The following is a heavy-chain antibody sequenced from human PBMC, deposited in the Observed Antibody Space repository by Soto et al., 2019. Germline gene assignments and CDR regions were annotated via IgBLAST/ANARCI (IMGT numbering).Heavy chain of an antibody. J-gene: IGHJ6*02. CDR1: GFTFSSYA. CDR2: ISGSGGST. Sequence: GGSLRLSCAASGFTFSSYAMSWVRQAPGKGLEWVSAISGSGGSTYYADSVKGRFTISRDNSKNTLYLQMNSLRAEDKAVYYCAKDQWEYCSSTSCYGDDYYGMDVWGQGTTVTVSS. V-gene: IGHV3-23*01. D-gene: IGHD2-2*01. CDR3: AKDQWEYCSSTSCYGDDYYGMDV.